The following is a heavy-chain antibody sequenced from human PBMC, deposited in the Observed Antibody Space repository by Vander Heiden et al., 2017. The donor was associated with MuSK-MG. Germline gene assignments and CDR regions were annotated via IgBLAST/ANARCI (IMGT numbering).Heavy chain of an antibody. D-gene: IGHD3-16*01. Sequence: EVQVLESGGGLVQPGGSLRLSCTASGFTFRNYAMSWVRQAPGKGLEWVSVIRGSGGRTYYADSVKGRFTISRDNSKNTLYLQMNSLRAEDTAVYYCAKEGDGMGSFDYWGQGTLVTVSS. CDR3: AKEGDGMGSFDY. CDR2: IRGSGGRT. CDR1: GFTFRNYA. J-gene: IGHJ4*02. V-gene: IGHV3-23*01.